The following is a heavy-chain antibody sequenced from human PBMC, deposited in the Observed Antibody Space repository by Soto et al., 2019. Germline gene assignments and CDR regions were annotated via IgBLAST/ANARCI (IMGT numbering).Heavy chain of an antibody. J-gene: IGHJ4*02. V-gene: IGHV4-39*01. Sequence: LCGGSISSSSYYWGWIRQPPGKGLEWIGSINYGGTTYYNPSLKSRVTISLDTSRTQFSLNLSSVTAADTAVYYCAIPHTSMAQFDYWGQGTLVTVSS. D-gene: IGHD5-18*01. CDR3: AIPHTSMAQFDY. CDR1: GGSISSSSYY. CDR2: INYGGTT.